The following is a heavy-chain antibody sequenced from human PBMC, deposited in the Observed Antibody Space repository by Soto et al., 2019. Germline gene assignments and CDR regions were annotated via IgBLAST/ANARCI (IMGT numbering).Heavy chain of an antibody. Sequence: SETLSLTCTVSGASISSSTWYWGWIRQPPGKGLEWIGSIYYSGNTYYNPSLKSRVTISVDTSKNQFSLKFSSVTAADTAVYYCAIHSTCGTNNWLAPGARASLVTVSA. J-gene: IGHJ5*02. CDR2: IYYSGNT. D-gene: IGHD2-15*01. CDR3: AIHSTCGTNNWLAP. CDR1: GASISSSTWY. V-gene: IGHV4-39*01.